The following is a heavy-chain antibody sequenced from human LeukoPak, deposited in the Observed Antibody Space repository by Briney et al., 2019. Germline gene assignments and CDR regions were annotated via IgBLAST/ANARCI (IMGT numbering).Heavy chain of an antibody. CDR1: GFTFSSYG. CDR3: SKTSCSTTSCPGDY. D-gene: IGHD2-2*01. CDR2: IRYDGSNK. J-gene: IGHJ4*02. V-gene: IGHV3-30*02. Sequence: GGSLRLSCAASGFTFSSYGMHWVRQAPGKGLEWVAFIRYDGSNKYYADSVKGRFTISRDNSKNTLYLQMDSLRAEDTALYYCSKTSCSTTSCPGDYWGQGTLVTVSS.